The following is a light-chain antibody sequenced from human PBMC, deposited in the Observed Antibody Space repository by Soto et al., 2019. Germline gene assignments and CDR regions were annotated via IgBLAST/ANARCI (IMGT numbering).Light chain of an antibody. Sequence: QSALTESASSSGAPGQSITISCTGTNSDIGGYNSVSWYQQHPGKAPKIMVYDVTFRPSAVSDRFSGSKSDNTASLTISGLQTEDEADYYCISYTDRRPLVFGTGTKVTV. J-gene: IGLJ1*01. CDR3: ISYTDRRPLV. V-gene: IGLV2-14*03. CDR1: NSDIGGYNS. CDR2: DVT.